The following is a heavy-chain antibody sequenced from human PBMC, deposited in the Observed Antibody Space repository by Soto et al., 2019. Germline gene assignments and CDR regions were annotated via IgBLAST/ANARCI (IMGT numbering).Heavy chain of an antibody. CDR1: GFTFSSYA. J-gene: IGHJ4*02. CDR3: ARDKQLVFLFDY. D-gene: IGHD6-13*01. V-gene: IGHV3-30-3*01. Sequence: QVQLVESGGGVVQPGRSLRLSCAASGFTFSSYAMHWVRQAPGKGLEWVAVISYDGSNKYYADSVKGRFTISRDNSKNTLYLQMNSLRAEDTAVYYCARDKQLVFLFDYWGQGTLVTVSS. CDR2: ISYDGSNK.